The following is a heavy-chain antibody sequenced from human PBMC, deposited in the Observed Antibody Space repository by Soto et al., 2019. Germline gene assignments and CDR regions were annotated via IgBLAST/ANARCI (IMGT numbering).Heavy chain of an antibody. J-gene: IGHJ4*02. Sequence: EVQLVESGGGLVQPGGSLRLSCAASGFTVSSNYMSWVRQAPGKGLEWVSVIYSGGSAYYADSVKGRFTISRDNSKNTLYLQMNSLRGGDTAVYYCARHGYSYGGGYFDYWGQGTLVTVSS. CDR2: IYSGGSA. CDR3: ARHGYSYGGGYFDY. CDR1: GFTVSSNY. D-gene: IGHD5-18*01. V-gene: IGHV3-66*04.